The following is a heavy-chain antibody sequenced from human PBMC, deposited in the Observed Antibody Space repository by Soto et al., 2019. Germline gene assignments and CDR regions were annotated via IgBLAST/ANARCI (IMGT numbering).Heavy chain of an antibody. CDR2: IYNSGST. V-gene: IGHV4-59*08. J-gene: IGHJ4*02. Sequence: SETLSLTCAVYGGSFSGYYWTWIRQPPGKRLEWIGYIYNSGSTNYNPSLKSRVTISVDTSKNQFSLKLSSVTAADTAVYYCASSSGWHFHYWGQGTLVTVS. D-gene: IGHD6-19*01. CDR3: ASSSGWHFHY. CDR1: GGSFSGYY.